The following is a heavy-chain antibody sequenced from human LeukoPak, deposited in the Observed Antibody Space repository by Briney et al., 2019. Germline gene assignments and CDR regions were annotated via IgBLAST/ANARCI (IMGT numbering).Heavy chain of an antibody. CDR3: ASSPEDYLDAFDI. D-gene: IGHD2/OR15-2a*01. Sequence: PGGSLRLSCAASGFTFSSYWMSWVRQAPGKGLEWVANIKQDGSEKYYVDSVKGRFTISRDNAKNSLYLQMNSLRAEDTAVYYCASSPEDYLDAFDIWGQGTMVTVSS. CDR1: GFTFSSYW. V-gene: IGHV3-7*01. CDR2: IKQDGSEK. J-gene: IGHJ3*02.